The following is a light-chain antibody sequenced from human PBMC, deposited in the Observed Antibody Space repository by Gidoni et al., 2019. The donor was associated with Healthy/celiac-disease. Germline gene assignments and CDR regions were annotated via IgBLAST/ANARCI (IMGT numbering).Light chain of an antibody. Sequence: DFVMTQSPDSLAVSLGERATINCKSSQSVLYNSNNKNYVAWYQQKPGQPPKLIIYWASTRESGVPDRFSGSGSGTDFTLTISSLQAEDVAVYYCQQYYSSSWTFGQGTKVEIK. CDR1: QSVLYNSNNKNY. V-gene: IGKV4-1*01. CDR3: QQYYSSSWT. CDR2: WAS. J-gene: IGKJ1*01.